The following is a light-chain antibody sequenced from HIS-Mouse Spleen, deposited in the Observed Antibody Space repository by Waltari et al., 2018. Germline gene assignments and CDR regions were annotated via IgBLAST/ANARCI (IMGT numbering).Light chain of an antibody. CDR1: ALPKKY. V-gene: IGLV3-10*01. CDR3: YSTDSSGNHRV. J-gene: IGLJ2*01. CDR2: EDS. Sequence: SYELTQPPSVSVSPGQTARITCSGDALPKKYAYWYQQKSGQAPVLVIYEDSKRPSGIPERFSGSSSGTMATLNISGAQVEDEADYSCYSTDSSGNHRVFGGGTKLTVL.